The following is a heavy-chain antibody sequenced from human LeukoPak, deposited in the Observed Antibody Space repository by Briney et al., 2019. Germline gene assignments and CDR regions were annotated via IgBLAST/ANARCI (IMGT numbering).Heavy chain of an antibody. J-gene: IGHJ4*02. CDR2: IIPIFGTA. V-gene: IGHV1-69*06. Sequence: SVKVSCKASGGTFSSYAISWVRQAPGQGLEWMGGIIPIFGTASYAQKFQGRVTITADKSTSTAYMELSSLRSEDTAVYYCARGSRARYDILTGYSPFDYWGQGTLVTVSS. CDR3: ARGSRARYDILTGYSPFDY. D-gene: IGHD3-9*01. CDR1: GGTFSSYA.